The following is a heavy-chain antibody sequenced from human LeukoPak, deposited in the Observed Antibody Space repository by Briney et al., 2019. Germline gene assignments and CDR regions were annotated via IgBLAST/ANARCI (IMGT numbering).Heavy chain of an antibody. CDR1: GYSISSGYY. Sequence: PSETLSLTCTVSGYSISSGYYWSWIRQPAGKGLEWIGRIYTSGSTNYNPSLKSRVTMSVDTSKNQFSLKLSSVTAADTAVYYCARERYDYVWGSYDYYYYYMDVWGKGATVTISS. CDR2: IYTSGST. CDR3: ARERYDYVWGSYDYYYYYMDV. D-gene: IGHD3-16*01. V-gene: IGHV4-4*07. J-gene: IGHJ6*03.